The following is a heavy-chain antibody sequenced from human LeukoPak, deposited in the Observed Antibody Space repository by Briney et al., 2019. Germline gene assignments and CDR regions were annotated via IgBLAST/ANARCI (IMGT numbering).Heavy chain of an antibody. J-gene: IGHJ6*03. Sequence: GGSLRLSCAASGFIVSNNYMTWVRQPPGKGLEWVSLIYTGAVTYYADPVRGRFTISRDNSKNLLYLQMNSLRVEDTAVYYCARTLDNGNHYFYMDVWGKGTTVTVSS. V-gene: IGHV3-53*01. CDR3: ARTLDNGNHYFYMDV. CDR1: GFIVSNNY. D-gene: IGHD1-14*01. CDR2: IYTGAVT.